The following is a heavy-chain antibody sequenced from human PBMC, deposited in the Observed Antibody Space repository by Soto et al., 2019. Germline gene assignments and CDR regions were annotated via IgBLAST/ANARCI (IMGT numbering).Heavy chain of an antibody. CDR3: ARDRNLAVGYYFDY. J-gene: IGHJ4*02. CDR2: ISYDGGNK. Sequence: QPGGSLRLSCAASGFTFSNYGMHWVRQAPGKGLEWVAVISYDGGNKYYTDSVKGRFTISRDNSKNTLYLQMNSLRAEDTAVYYCARDRNLAVGYYFDYWGQGTLVTVSS. D-gene: IGHD3-3*01. V-gene: IGHV3-33*08. CDR1: GFTFSNYG.